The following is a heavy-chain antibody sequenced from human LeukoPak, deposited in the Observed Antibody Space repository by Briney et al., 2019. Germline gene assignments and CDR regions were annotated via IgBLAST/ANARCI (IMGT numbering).Heavy chain of an antibody. CDR1: GFTFSSYW. CDR2: IKQDGSEK. CDR3: ARIGDPYYYDSSGYQTFDY. D-gene: IGHD3-22*01. J-gene: IGHJ4*02. Sequence: GGSLRLSCAASGFTFSSYWMSWVRQAPGKGLEWVANIKQDGSEKYYVDSVKGRFTISRDNAKNSLYLQMNSLRAEDTAVYYCARIGDPYYYDSSGYQTFDYWGQGTLVTVSS. V-gene: IGHV3-7*01.